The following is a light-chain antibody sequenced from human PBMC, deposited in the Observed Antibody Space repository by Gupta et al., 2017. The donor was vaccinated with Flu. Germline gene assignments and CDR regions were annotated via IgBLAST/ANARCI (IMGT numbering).Light chain of an antibody. CDR3: QQASSLPQT. Sequence: DIQMTQSPSSVSASVGDRVTITCRASQGVSTWLVWYQQKPGKAPKVLISAASTLQTGVPSRFSGSGSGTDFTLTISSLQPEDFATYYCQQASSLPQTFGQGTKVEVK. CDR2: AAS. V-gene: IGKV1-12*01. J-gene: IGKJ1*01. CDR1: QGVSTW.